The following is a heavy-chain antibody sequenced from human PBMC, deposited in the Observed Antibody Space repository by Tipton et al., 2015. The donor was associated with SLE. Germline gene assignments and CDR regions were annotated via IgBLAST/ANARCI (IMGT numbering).Heavy chain of an antibody. V-gene: IGHV4-34*01. D-gene: IGHD3-10*01. Sequence: TLSLTCAVYGGSFSSYYWSWIRQPPGKGLEWIGEINHSGSTNYNPSLRSRVTISIDTSNNQFSLKLSSVTAADTAVYYCARDRKGGMVRGVIAAFDIWGQGTMVTVSS. CDR2: INHSGST. CDR1: GGSFSSYY. J-gene: IGHJ3*02. CDR3: ARDRKGGMVRGVIAAFDI.